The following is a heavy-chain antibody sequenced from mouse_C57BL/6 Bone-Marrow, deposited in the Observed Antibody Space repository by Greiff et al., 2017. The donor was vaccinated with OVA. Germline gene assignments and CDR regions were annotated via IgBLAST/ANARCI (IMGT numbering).Heavy chain of an antibody. Sequence: EVKLMESEGGLVQPGSSMKLSCTASGFTFSDYYMAWVRQVPEKGLEWVANINYDGSSTYYLDSLKSRFIISRDNAKNILYLQMSSLKSEDTATYYCARGSWDVWGTGTTVTVSS. CDR1: GFTFSDYY. V-gene: IGHV5-16*01. CDR3: ARGSWDV. CDR2: INYDGSST. J-gene: IGHJ1*03.